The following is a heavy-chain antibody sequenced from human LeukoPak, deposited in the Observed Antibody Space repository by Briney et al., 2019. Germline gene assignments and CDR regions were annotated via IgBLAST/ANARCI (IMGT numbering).Heavy chain of an antibody. V-gene: IGHV4-30-4*08. Sequence: SETLSLTCTVSGGSISSGDYYWSWIRQPPGTGLEWIGYIYYSGSTYYNPSLKSRVTISVDTSKNQFTLKLSSVTAADTAVYYCARVWDSSGWYRLRFDPWGQGTLVTVSS. CDR2: IYYSGST. J-gene: IGHJ5*02. D-gene: IGHD6-19*01. CDR1: GGSISSGDYY. CDR3: ARVWDSSGWYRLRFDP.